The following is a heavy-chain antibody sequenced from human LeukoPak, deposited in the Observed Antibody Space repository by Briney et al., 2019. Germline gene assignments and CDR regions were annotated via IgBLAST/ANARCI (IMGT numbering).Heavy chain of an antibody. CDR3: ARDTEDYGQPLHWYFDL. CDR1: GYTFTGYY. Sequence: GASVKVSCKASGYTFTGYYMHWVRQAPGQGLEWMGWINPNSGGTNYAQKFQGRVTMTRDTSISTAYMELSRLRSDDTAVYYCARDTEDYGQPLHWYFDLWGRGTLVTVSS. D-gene: IGHD4-17*01. J-gene: IGHJ2*01. V-gene: IGHV1-2*02. CDR2: INPNSGGT.